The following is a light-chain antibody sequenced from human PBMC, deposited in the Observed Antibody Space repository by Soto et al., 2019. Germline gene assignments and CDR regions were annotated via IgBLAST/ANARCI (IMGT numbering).Light chain of an antibody. CDR2: EVN. CDR3: NSFTTSSTYV. V-gene: IGLV2-18*02. CDR1: SSDIGSYNR. J-gene: IGLJ1*01. Sequence: QSALTQPASVSGSPGQSITISCTGTSSDIGSYNRVSWYQQPPDTAPKLIIYEVNNRPSGVPDRFSGSKSGNTASLTISGLQDEDEADYYCNSFTTSSTYVFGTGTKLTVL.